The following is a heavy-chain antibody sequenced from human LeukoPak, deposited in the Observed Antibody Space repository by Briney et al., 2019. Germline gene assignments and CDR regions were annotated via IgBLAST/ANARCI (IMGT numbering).Heavy chain of an antibody. D-gene: IGHD6-19*01. V-gene: IGHV3-7*05. CDR1: GFTFSSYG. CDR2: IKQDGSEK. Sequence: GGSLRLSCAASGFTFSSYGMTWVRQAPGKGLEWVANIKQDGSEKYYVDSVKGRFTISRDHAKNSLFLQMDSLRAEETAVYYCARSGWLVPFDYWGQGTLVTVSS. CDR3: ARSGWLVPFDY. J-gene: IGHJ4*02.